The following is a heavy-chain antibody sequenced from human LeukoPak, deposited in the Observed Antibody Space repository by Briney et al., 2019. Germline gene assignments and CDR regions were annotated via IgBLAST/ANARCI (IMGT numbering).Heavy chain of an antibody. D-gene: IGHD5-12*01. CDR1: GGSISSSSYY. V-gene: IGHV4-39*07. CDR2: IYYSGST. J-gene: IGHJ4*02. CDR3: ARDYSGYDFGQPGGDY. Sequence: SETLSLTCTVSGGSISSSSYYWGWIRQPPGQGLEWIGSIYYSGSTYYNPSLKSRVTISVDTSKNQFSLKLSSVTAADTAVYYCARDYSGYDFGQPGGDYWGQGTLVTVSS.